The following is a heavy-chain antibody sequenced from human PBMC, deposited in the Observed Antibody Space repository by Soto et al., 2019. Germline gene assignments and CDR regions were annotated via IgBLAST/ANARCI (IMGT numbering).Heavy chain of an antibody. Sequence: SGGSLRLSCPTSGFPFSDYYMSWIRQAPGKGLEWLSHISPKSTYRNYADSVKGRFTISRDNTKSSLFLQMNSLGVEDTAVYYCVRGGGGGLFEHWGQGVFVTVSS. CDR2: ISPKSTYR. CDR3: VRGGGGGLFEH. J-gene: IGHJ4*02. V-gene: IGHV3-11*06. D-gene: IGHD2-21*01. CDR1: GFPFSDYY.